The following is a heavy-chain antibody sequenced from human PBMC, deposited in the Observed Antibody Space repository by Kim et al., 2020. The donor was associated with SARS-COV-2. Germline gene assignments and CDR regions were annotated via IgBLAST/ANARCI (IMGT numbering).Heavy chain of an antibody. CDR1: GASIAIVGYY. CDR3: ARQQSYCSGACS. D-gene: IGHD2-8*02. CDR2: IYSSGIT. V-gene: IGHV4-39*01. J-gene: IGHJ5*01. Sequence: SETLSLTCTVSGASIAIVGYYWGWIRQRTGKGLEWIVSIYSSGITDYNPSLKSRLTMSDKTSENQISLKVRPVTAADSAVDYGARQQSYCSGACSRG.